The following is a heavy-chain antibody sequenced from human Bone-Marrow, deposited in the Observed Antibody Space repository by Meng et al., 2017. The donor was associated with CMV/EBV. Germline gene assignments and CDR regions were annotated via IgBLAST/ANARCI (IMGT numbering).Heavy chain of an antibody. CDR1: GYTFTGYY. J-gene: IGHJ5*02. V-gene: IGHV1-8*03. CDR2: MNPNSGNT. D-gene: IGHD3-3*01. Sequence: ASVKVSCQASGYTFTGYYMHWVRQAPGQGLEWMGWMNPNSGNTGYAQKFQGRVTITRNTSISTAYMALSSLRSEDTAVYYCARGPHYDFWSGYFGDWYDPWGQGTLVTVSS. CDR3: ARGPHYDFWSGYFGDWYDP.